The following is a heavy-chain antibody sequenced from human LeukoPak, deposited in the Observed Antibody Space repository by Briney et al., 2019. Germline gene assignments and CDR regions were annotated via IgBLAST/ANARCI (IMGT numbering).Heavy chain of an antibody. CDR2: ISSSSSTI. CDR1: GFTFSSYS. D-gene: IGHD2-2*03. Sequence: GGSLRLSCAASGFTFSSYSMNWVRQAPGKGLEWVSYISSSSSTIYYADSVKGRFTISRDNAKNSLYLQMNSLRAEDTAVYYCARDPLDNFDYWGQGTLVTVSS. CDR3: ARDPLDNFDY. V-gene: IGHV3-48*04. J-gene: IGHJ4*02.